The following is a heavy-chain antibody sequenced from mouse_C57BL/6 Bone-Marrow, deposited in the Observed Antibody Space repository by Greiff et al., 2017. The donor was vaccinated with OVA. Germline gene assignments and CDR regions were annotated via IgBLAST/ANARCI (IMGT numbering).Heavy chain of an antibody. CDR1: GYTFTDYN. V-gene: IGHV1-18*01. Sequence: VQLKESGPELVKPGASVKIPCKASGYTFTDYNMDWVKQSHGKSLEWIGDINPNNGGTIYNQKFKGKATLTVDKSSSTAYMELRSLTSEDTAVYYCARKGDGYEAWFAYWGQGTLVTVSA. CDR3: ARKGDGYEAWFAY. D-gene: IGHD2-2*01. J-gene: IGHJ3*01. CDR2: INPNNGGT.